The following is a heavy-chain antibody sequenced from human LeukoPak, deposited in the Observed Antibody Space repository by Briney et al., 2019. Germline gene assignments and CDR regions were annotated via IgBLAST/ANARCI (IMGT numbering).Heavy chain of an antibody. D-gene: IGHD1-26*01. CDR2: ISSEGFI. Sequence: GGSLRLSCAVAGVAVNSYFMGWVRQAPGRGLEWVSLISSEGFIYYADSVKGRFTISRDNSKNSLYLQMNSLRAEDTAVYYCARDQWELYDWGQGTLVTVSS. V-gene: IGHV3-53*01. CDR1: GVAVNSYF. CDR3: ARDQWELYD. J-gene: IGHJ4*02.